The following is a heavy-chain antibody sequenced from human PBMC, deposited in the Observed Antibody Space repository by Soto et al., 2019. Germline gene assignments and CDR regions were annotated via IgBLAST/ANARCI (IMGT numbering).Heavy chain of an antibody. CDR2: ISSSSSYI. V-gene: IGHV3-21*01. CDR3: AREDPGDYDYIWGSYRDFDY. Sequence: GGSLRLSCAASGFTFSSYSMNWVRQAPGKGLEWVSSISSSSSYIYYADSVKGRFTISRDKDKNSLYLQMNSLRAEDTAVYDCAREDPGDYDYIWGSYRDFDYWGQGTLVTVSS. D-gene: IGHD3-16*02. CDR1: GFTFSSYS. J-gene: IGHJ4*02.